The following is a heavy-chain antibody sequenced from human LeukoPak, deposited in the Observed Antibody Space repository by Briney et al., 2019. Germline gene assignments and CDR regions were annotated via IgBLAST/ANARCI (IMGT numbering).Heavy chain of an antibody. CDR3: ARPGYSSGPYYFDY. V-gene: IGHV4-39*01. J-gene: IGHJ4*02. Sequence: TASVTLSLNCTGSGDSISSSNYYWGWLRQPPGKVLEWIGSVYYTGSTYYNPSLKSRVTISVDTSKNQFSLKLNSVTAADTAVYYCARPGYSSGPYYFDYWGQGTLVTVSS. CDR2: VYYTGST. CDR1: GDSISSSNYY. D-gene: IGHD5-18*01.